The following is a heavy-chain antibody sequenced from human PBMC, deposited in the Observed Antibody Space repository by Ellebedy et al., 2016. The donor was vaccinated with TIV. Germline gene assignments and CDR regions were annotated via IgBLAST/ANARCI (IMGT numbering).Heavy chain of an antibody. CDR1: GYTFTSYG. Sequence: AASVKVSCKASGYTFTSYGISWVRQAPGQGLEWMGWISVYNGNTNYGQKHQGRVTMTTDTSTSTAYMELRSLRSDDTAVYYCARDRGHSITMIRGPKNPNHYYYGMDVWGQGTTVTVSS. J-gene: IGHJ6*02. CDR3: ARDRGHSITMIRGPKNPNHYYYGMDV. V-gene: IGHV1-18*01. D-gene: IGHD3-10*01. CDR2: ISVYNGNT.